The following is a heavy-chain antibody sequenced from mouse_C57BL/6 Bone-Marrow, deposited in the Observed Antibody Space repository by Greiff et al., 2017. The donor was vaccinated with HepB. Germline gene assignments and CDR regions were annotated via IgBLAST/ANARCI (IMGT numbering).Heavy chain of an antibody. CDR3: ARSSYYYGSGGFAY. CDR1: GYTFTSYW. CDR2: IYPSDSET. Sequence: QVQLQQPGAELVRPGSSVKLSCKASGYTFTSYWMDWVKQRPGQGLEWIGNIYPSDSETHYNQKFKDKATLTVDKSSSTAYMQLSSLTSEYSAVYYCARSSYYYGSGGFAYWGQGTLVTVSA. J-gene: IGHJ3*01. D-gene: IGHD1-1*01. V-gene: IGHV1-61*01.